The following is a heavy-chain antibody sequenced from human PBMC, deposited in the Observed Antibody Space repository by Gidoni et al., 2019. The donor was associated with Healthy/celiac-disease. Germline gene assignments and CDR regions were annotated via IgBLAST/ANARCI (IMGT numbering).Heavy chain of an antibody. V-gene: IGHV1-69*04. J-gene: IGHJ6*02. Sequence: QVQLVQSGAEGKKPGSSVKVSCKASGGSLSSYASSWVRQAPGQGLEWMGRIIPILGIANYAQKFQGRVTITADKSTSTAYMELSSLRSEDTAVYYCARDLPLNPSLTIFGVVTPSGMDVWGQGTTVTVSS. CDR1: GGSLSSYA. D-gene: IGHD3-3*01. CDR3: ARDLPLNPSLTIFGVVTPSGMDV. CDR2: IIPILGIA.